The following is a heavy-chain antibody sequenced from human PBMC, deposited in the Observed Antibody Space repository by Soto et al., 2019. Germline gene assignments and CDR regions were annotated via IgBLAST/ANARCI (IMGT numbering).Heavy chain of an antibody. CDR1: GEAFARFW. CDR2: IYPGDSDT. D-gene: IGHD3-22*01. V-gene: IGHV5-51*01. CDR3: AKQDDRGALEI. J-gene: IGHJ3*02. Sequence: ESLRISFRGAGEAFARFWVDWVRQMPGRGLEWMGNIYPGDSDTRYTPPFQGQVTISADKSTNTAYLQWHSLQASDTALYYCAKQDDRGALEIWGQGTKVTVSS.